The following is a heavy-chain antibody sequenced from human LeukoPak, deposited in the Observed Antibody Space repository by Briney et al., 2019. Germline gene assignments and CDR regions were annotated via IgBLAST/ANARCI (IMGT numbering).Heavy chain of an antibody. J-gene: IGHJ4*02. V-gene: IGHV3-7*01. Sequence: GGSLRLSCAASGFAFSSYWMSWVRQAPGKGLEWVANIKQDGSEKYYVDSVKGRFTISRDNAKNSLYLQMNSLRAEDTAVYYCARYYYDSSGYYSIFDYWGQGTLVTVSS. D-gene: IGHD3-22*01. CDR2: IKQDGSEK. CDR3: ARYYYDSSGYYSIFDY. CDR1: GFAFSSYW.